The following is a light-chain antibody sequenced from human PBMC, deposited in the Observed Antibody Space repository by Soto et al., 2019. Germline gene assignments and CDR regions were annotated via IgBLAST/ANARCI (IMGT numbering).Light chain of an antibody. V-gene: IGKV1-5*01. J-gene: IGKJ4*01. CDR2: DVS. CDR1: QTLSSW. Sequence: DIQMTQSPSTLSASVGDRVTITCRASQTLSSWLAWDQQKPGKAPKLLIYDVSNLESGVPSRFSGSASGTEFTLTIRSLQPDDFATSYCQQYNSYSLTFGGGTKVEIK. CDR3: QQYNSYSLT.